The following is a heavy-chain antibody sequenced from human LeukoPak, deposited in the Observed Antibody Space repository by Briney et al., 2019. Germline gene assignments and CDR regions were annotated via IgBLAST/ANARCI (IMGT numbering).Heavy chain of an antibody. D-gene: IGHD4-17*01. Sequence: GGSLRLSCAASGFTFSSYSMNWVRQAPGKGLEWVSYISSSSSTIYYADSVKGRFTISRDNAKNSLYLQMNILRDEDTAVYYCARDLSSGDQNPFDYWGQGTLVTVSS. CDR3: ARDLSSGDQNPFDY. V-gene: IGHV3-48*02. J-gene: IGHJ4*02. CDR2: ISSSSSTI. CDR1: GFTFSSYS.